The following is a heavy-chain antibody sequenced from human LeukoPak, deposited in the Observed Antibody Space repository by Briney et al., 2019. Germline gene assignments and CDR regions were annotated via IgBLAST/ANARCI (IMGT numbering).Heavy chain of an antibody. CDR1: GVSISSYY. D-gene: IGHD3-3*01. CDR3: ARDVNFWSGYYTGTDDAFEI. J-gene: IGHJ3*02. Sequence: PSETPSLTCTVSGVSISSYYWSWIRQPAGKGLEWIGRIYTSGSTNYNPSLKSRVTMSVDTSKNQFSLKLSSVTAADTAVYYCARDVNFWSGYYTGTDDAFEIWGQGTMVTVSS. V-gene: IGHV4-4*07. CDR2: IYTSGST.